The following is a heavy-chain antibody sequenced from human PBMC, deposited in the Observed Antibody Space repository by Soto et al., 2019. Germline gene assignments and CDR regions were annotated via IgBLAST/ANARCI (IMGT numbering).Heavy chain of an antibody. D-gene: IGHD2-2*02. CDR2: INHSGST. CDR3: ARGGGFCSSTSCYTGYYGMDV. J-gene: IGHJ6*02. CDR1: GGSFSGYY. Sequence: SETLSLTCAVYGGSFSGYYWSWIRQPPGKWLEWIGEINHSGSTNYNPSLKSRVTISVDTSKNQFSLKLSSVTAADTAVYYCARGGGFCSSTSCYTGYYGMDVWGQGXTVTV. V-gene: IGHV4-34*01.